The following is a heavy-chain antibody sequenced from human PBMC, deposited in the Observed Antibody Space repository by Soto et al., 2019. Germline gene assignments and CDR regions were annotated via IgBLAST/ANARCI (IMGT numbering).Heavy chain of an antibody. CDR1: GGSISNSDYY. J-gene: IGHJ5*02. Sequence: SETLSLTCTVSGGSISNSDYYWAWLRQAPGEGLEWIGNVFYSGSAHYNPSLTSRVTISVDTSKNRLSLTLTSVTAADTAVYYCARSFYPWGQGTLVTVSS. CDR2: VFYSGSA. CDR3: ARSFYP. V-gene: IGHV4-39*07.